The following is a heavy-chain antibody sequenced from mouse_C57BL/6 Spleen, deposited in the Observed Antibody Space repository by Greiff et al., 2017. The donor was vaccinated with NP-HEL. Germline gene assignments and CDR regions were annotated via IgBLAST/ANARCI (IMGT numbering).Heavy chain of an antibody. V-gene: IGHV5-17*01. Sequence: EVQLVESGGGLVKPGGSLKLSCAASGFTFSDYGMHWVRQAPEKGLEWVAYISSGSSTFYYADTVKGRFTISRDNAKNTLFLQMTSLRSEDTAMYYCAGGPLYYAMDYWGQGTSVTVSS. CDR3: AGGPLYYAMDY. J-gene: IGHJ4*01. CDR1: GFTFSDYG. CDR2: ISSGSSTF.